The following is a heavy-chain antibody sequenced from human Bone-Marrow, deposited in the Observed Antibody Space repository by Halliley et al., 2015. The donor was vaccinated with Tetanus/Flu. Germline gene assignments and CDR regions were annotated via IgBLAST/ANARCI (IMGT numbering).Heavy chain of an antibody. CDR2: ISSSGGST. V-gene: IGHV3-64D*09. J-gene: IGHJ4*02. D-gene: IGHD2-15*01. Sequence: YLRLSCSASGFTFSTFTMNWVRQAPGKGLEHVSAISSSGGSTYYADSVKGRFTISRDNSKNTLYLQMNSLRTEDTAVYYCVKDRVKFCSPPHCPAPLVHWGQGTLVTVSS. CDR3: VKDRVKFCSPPHCPAPLVH. CDR1: GFTFSTFT.